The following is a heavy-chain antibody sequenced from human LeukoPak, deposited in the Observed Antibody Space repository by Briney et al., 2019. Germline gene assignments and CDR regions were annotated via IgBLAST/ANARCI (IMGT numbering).Heavy chain of an antibody. CDR3: ARVPLGIVVVPDYYYYYMDV. D-gene: IGHD2-2*01. CDR2: ISAYNGNT. V-gene: IGHV1-18*01. J-gene: IGHJ6*03. Sequence: GASVKVSCKASGYTFTSYGISWVRQAPGQGLEWMGWISAYNGNTNYAQKLQGRVTMTTDTSTSTAYMELRSLRSDDTAVYYCARVPLGIVVVPDYYYYYMDVWGKGTTVTVSS. CDR1: GYTFTSYG.